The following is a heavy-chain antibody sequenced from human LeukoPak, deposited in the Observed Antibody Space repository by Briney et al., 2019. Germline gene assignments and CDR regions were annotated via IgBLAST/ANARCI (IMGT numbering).Heavy chain of an antibody. V-gene: IGHV1-2*02. CDR2: INPSSGGT. D-gene: IGHD6-19*01. CDR1: GSAFTDYY. J-gene: IGHJ4*02. Sequence: ASVKVSCMASGSAFTDYYIHWMRQAPGQGLEWMGWINPSSGGTNYAQKFQGRVTMTRDTTSSSAYIELSRLRSDDTAVYICARPGVPNTSGWFVFDYWGQGTLVTVSS. CDR3: ARPGVPNTSGWFVFDY.